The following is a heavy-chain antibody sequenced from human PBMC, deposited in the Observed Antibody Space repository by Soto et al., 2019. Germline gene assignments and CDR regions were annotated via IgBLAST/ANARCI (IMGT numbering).Heavy chain of an antibody. CDR1: AYTFTAYY. CDR3: ARDNYGPLDY. J-gene: IGHJ4*02. V-gene: IGHV1-2*02. Sequence: SVKVSCKPSAYTFTAYYIHWVRQAPGQGLEWMGWVDPNSGGTRDAQNFQGRVTMTRDTSTSTVYMELNWLRSDDTALYYFARDNYGPLDYWGQGTLVTASS. CDR2: VDPNSGGT. D-gene: IGHD3-10*01.